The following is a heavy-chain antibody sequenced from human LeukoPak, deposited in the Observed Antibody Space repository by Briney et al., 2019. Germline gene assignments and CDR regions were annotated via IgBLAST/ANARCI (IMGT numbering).Heavy chain of an antibody. J-gene: IGHJ6*02. CDR1: GYTFTGYY. D-gene: IGHD2-2*01. V-gene: IGHV1-2*02. CDR2: INPNSGGT. Sequence: ASVKVSCKASGYTFTGYYMQWVRQAPGQGLEWMGWINPNSGGTNYAQKFQGRVTMTRDTSISTAYMELSRLRSDEKAVYFCARDHCVSSGCYEDYYYGVDVWGRGTTVTVSS. CDR3: ARDHCVSSGCYEDYYYGVDV.